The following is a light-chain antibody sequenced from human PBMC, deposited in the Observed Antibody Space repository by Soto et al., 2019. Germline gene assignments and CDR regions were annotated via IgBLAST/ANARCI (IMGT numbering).Light chain of an antibody. CDR1: QPVTNY. CDR2: AAS. V-gene: IGKV1-39*01. Sequence: DIQLTHSPSFLSASALDGVTITFLASQPVTNYLSWYQQKPGKAPKLFIYAASRLQRGVPSRFSGGGSGTDFTLTISSLLPEDFATYYCQQSYIAPWTFGQGTKVDIK. J-gene: IGKJ1*01. CDR3: QQSYIAPWT.